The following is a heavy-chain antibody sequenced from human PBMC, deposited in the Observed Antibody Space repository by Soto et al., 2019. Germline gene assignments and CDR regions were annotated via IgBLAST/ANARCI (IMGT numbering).Heavy chain of an antibody. D-gene: IGHD5-12*01. CDR1: GGSFKNYA. V-gene: IGHV1-69*01. CDR3: ARASDTSGYYY. CDR2: ILPVFDEL. Sequence: QMQLVQSGSEVKKPGSSVKVACKVSGGSFKNYAISWVRQAPGQGLEWVGGILPVFDELHYAPKLQGRVTITADEATSTAHLELGSLTSDDTAVYFCARASDTSGYYYWGQGTLVTVSS. J-gene: IGHJ4*02.